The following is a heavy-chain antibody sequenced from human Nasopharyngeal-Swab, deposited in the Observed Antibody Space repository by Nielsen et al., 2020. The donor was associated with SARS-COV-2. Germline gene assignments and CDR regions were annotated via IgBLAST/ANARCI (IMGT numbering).Heavy chain of an antibody. CDR1: GFTFSSYG. D-gene: IGHD6-6*01. Sequence: GESLKISCAASGFTFSSYGMHWVRQAPGKGLEWVAVIWYDESNKYYADSVKGRFTISRDNSKNTLYLQMNSLRAEDTAVYYCAVIAARPPEYFDYWGQGTLVTVSS. CDR2: IWYDESNK. V-gene: IGHV3-33*01. CDR3: AVIAARPPEYFDY. J-gene: IGHJ4*02.